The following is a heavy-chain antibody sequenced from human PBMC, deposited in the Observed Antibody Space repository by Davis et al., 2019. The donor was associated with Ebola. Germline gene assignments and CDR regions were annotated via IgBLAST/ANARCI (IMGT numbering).Heavy chain of an antibody. CDR3: AREIGVAVPGVMKDAFDI. Sequence: ASVKVSCKASGFTFTDYYIHWVRQAPGQGLEWMGWINPNSGDTYYVQKFQGRVTLTRDTSITTAYMELSSLRSDDTAVYYCAREIGVAVPGVMKDAFDIWGQGTVVTVSS. D-gene: IGHD2-2*01. V-gene: IGHV1-2*02. CDR1: GFTFTDYY. CDR2: INPNSGDT. J-gene: IGHJ3*02.